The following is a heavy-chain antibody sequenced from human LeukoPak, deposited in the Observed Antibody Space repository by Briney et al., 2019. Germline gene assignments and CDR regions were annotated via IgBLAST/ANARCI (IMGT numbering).Heavy chain of an antibody. V-gene: IGHV4-59*01. D-gene: IGHD2-2*01. Sequence: SGTLSLTCTVSGGFISGYYWSWIRQSPGKGLEWIGYIYYNGSTSHNPSLKSRLTISVDTSKKQFSLKLSSVPAADTAVYYCARAYCTRTTCYVDDWAQGTLVTVSS. J-gene: IGHJ4*02. CDR3: ARAYCTRTTCYVDD. CDR2: IYYNGST. CDR1: GGFISGYY.